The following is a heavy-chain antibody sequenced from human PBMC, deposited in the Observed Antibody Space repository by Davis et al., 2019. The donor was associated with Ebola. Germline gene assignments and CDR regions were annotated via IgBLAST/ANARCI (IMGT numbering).Heavy chain of an antibody. D-gene: IGHD3-22*01. V-gene: IGHV1-69*13. CDR1: GGTFSSYA. Sequence: SVKVSCKAFGGTFSSYAISWVRQAPGQGLEWMGGIIPIFGTANYAQKFQGRVTITADESTSTAYMELSSLRSEDTAVYYCARGYYYDISGYLSYWGQGTLVTVSS. CDR3: ARGYYYDISGYLSY. CDR2: IIPIFGTA. J-gene: IGHJ4*02.